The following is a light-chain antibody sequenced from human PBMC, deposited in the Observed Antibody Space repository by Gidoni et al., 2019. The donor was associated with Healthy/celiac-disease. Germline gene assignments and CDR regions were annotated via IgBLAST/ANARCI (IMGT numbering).Light chain of an antibody. CDR3: HQYNNLWT. J-gene: IGKJ1*01. CDR2: CAS. Sequence: EIMMTQSPATLSVSPGERATLSCRASQSISSNLAWYQQKPGQAPRLLIYCASTRATVIPARFSGIRSETEFALTLSGLHSADFALSYCHQYNNLWTFGPGTKVEIK. CDR1: QSISSN. V-gene: IGKV3-15*01.